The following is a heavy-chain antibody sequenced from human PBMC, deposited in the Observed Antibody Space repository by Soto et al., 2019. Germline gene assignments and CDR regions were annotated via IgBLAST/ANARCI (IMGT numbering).Heavy chain of an antibody. CDR2: FDPDQGHI. CDR1: GYTLTELS. Sequence: ASVKVSCKVSGYTLTELSIHWVRQAPGKGLEWMGGFDPDQGHIIYAQKFQGRISMTEDPSTNIAYMDLSSLISEDTAVYYCATQQRGNLDPCYDYWGQGTLVTVSS. V-gene: IGHV1-24*01. J-gene: IGHJ4*02. CDR3: ATQQRGNLDPCYDY. D-gene: IGHD2-15*01.